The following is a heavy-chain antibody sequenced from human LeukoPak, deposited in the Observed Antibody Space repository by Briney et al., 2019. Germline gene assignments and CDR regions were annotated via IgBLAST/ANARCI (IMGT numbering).Heavy chain of an antibody. Sequence: QPGGSLRLSCAASGFTFSSYGMHWVRQAPGKGLEWVAVIWYDGSNKYYADSVKGRFTISRDNSKNTLYRQLNSLRAEDTAVYYCAREFSAYCCGDCQIDYWGQGTLVTVSS. D-gene: IGHD2-21*02. V-gene: IGHV3-33*01. CDR1: GFTFSSYG. J-gene: IGHJ4*02. CDR3: AREFSAYCCGDCQIDY. CDR2: IWYDGSNK.